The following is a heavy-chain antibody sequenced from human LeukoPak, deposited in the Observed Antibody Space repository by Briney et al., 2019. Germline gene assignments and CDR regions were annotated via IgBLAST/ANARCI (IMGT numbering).Heavy chain of an antibody. CDR1: GFTFSSYN. CDR3: ARFSNGYYLNY. D-gene: IGHD3-22*01. Sequence: PGGSLRLSCAASGFTFSSYNMNWVRQAPGKGLEWVSSISSSSYIYYADSVKGRFTISRDNAKNSLYLQMNSLRAEDTAVYYCARFSNGYYLNYWGQGTLVTVSS. V-gene: IGHV3-21*01. J-gene: IGHJ4*02. CDR2: ISSSSYI.